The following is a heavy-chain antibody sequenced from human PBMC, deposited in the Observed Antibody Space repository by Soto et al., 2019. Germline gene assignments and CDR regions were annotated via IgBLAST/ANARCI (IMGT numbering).Heavy chain of an antibody. CDR2: IYPGDSAT. D-gene: IGHD5-12*01. Sequence: EVQLVQSGAEVKKPGESLKISCKGSGYSFTSYWIGWVRQMPGKGLEWMGIIYPGDSATRYSPSFQGQVTISADKSISTAYLQWSSLQASNTAMHFCARIGSTAGGFYTMFGPWGQGALVTVSS. J-gene: IGHJ5*02. CDR1: GYSFTSYW. CDR3: ARIGSTAGGFYTMFGP. V-gene: IGHV5-51*03.